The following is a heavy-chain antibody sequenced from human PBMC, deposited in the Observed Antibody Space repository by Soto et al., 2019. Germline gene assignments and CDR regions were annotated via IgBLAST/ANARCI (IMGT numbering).Heavy chain of an antibody. J-gene: IGHJ4*02. CDR1: GGTFSSYA. V-gene: IGHV1-69*13. CDR2: IIPIFGTA. D-gene: IGHD3-9*01. Sequence: ASVKVSCKASGGTFSSYAISWVRQAPGQGLEWMGGIIPIFGTANYAQKFQGRVTITADESTSTAYMELSSLRSEDTAVYYCAIKAAYDILTGYDFAYWGQGTLVTVSS. CDR3: AIKAAYDILTGYDFAY.